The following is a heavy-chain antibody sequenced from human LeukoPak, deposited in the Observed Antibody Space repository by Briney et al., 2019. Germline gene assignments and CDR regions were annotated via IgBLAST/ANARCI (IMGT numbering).Heavy chain of an antibody. J-gene: IGHJ5*02. CDR3: ARDRRDFWSGYYRWFDP. CDR1: GGTFSSYT. D-gene: IGHD3-3*01. V-gene: IGHV1-69*04. CDR2: IIPILGIA. Sequence: ASVKVSCKASGGTFSSYTISWLRQAPGQGLEWMGRIIPILGIANYAQKFQGRVTITADKSTSTAYMELSSLRSEDTAVYYCARDRRDFWSGYYRWFDPWGQGTLVTVSS.